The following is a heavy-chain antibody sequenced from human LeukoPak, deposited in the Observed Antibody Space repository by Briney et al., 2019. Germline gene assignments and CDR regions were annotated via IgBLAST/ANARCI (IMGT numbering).Heavy chain of an antibody. Sequence: SETLSLTCAVYGGSFSGYYWSWIRQPPGKGLEWIGEINQSGSTNYNPSLKSRVTISVDTSKNQFSLKLSSVTAADTAVYYCARGAVAYYYFDNWGQGTLVTVSS. CDR3: ARGAVAYYYFDN. CDR1: GGSFSGYY. D-gene: IGHD6-19*01. V-gene: IGHV4-34*01. J-gene: IGHJ4*02. CDR2: INQSGST.